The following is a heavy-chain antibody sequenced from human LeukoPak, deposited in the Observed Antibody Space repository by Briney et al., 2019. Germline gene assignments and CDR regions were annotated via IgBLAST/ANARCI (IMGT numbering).Heavy chain of an antibody. CDR1: GGSVSSGTYY. V-gene: IGHV4-61*01. CDR3: ARHAGSGSYVYGFDY. D-gene: IGHD1-26*01. CDR2: IYYSGST. Sequence: PSETLSLTCTVSGGSVSSGTYYWSWIRQPPGEGLEWIGYIYYSGSTNYNPSLKSRVTISVDTSKNQFSLKLSSVTAADTAVYYCARHAGSGSYVYGFDYWGQGTLVTVSS. J-gene: IGHJ4*02.